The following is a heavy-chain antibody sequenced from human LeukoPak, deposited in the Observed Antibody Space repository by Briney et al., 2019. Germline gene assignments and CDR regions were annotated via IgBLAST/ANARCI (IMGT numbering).Heavy chain of an antibody. V-gene: IGHV3-7*05. Sequence: PGGSLRLSCAASGFTFSSYWMSWVRQAPGKGLEWVANIKQDGSEKYYADSVKGRFTISRDSAKNSLYLQVNSLRAEDTAVYYCASTTISPVGGMDVWGQGTTVTVSS. CDR2: IKQDGSEK. D-gene: IGHD2/OR15-2a*01. CDR3: ASTTISPVGGMDV. CDR1: GFTFSSYW. J-gene: IGHJ6*02.